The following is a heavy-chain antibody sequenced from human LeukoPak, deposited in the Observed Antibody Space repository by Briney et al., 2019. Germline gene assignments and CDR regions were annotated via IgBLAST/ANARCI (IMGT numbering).Heavy chain of an antibody. CDR2: INPSGGST. CDR1: GYTFTSYY. CDR3: ARDRGSSGWYRTFDY. D-gene: IGHD6-19*01. V-gene: IGHV1-46*01. J-gene: IGHJ4*02. Sequence: ASVKVSCKASGYTFTSYYMYWVRQAPGQGLEWMGIINPSGGSTNYAQKLQGRVTMTTDTSTSTAYMELRSLRSDDTAVYYCARDRGSSGWYRTFDYWGQGTLVTVSS.